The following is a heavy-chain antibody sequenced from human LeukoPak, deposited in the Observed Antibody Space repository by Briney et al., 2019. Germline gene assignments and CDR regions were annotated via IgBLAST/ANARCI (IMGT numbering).Heavy chain of an antibody. CDR1: GGSISSSSYY. J-gene: IGHJ3*02. CDR3: ARVIAASVRAFDI. Sequence: MPSETLSLTCTVSGGSISSSSYYWGWIRQPPWKGLEWIGSIYYSGSTYYNPSLKSRVTISVDTSKNQFSLKLSSVPAADTAVYYCARVIAASVRAFDIWGQGTMVTVSS. CDR2: IYYSGST. V-gene: IGHV4-39*07. D-gene: IGHD6-13*01.